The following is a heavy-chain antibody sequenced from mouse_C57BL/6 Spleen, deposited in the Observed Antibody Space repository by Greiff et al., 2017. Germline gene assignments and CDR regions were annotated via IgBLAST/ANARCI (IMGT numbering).Heavy chain of an antibody. Sequence: VQLQQSGAELVRPGASVKLSCTASGFNITDYYMHWVKQRPEQGLEWIGRIDPEDGDTEYTPKFQGKATMTADTSSNTAYLQLSSLTSEDTAVYYCTTEYYCSSDYWGQGTTLTVSS. V-gene: IGHV14-1*01. CDR1: GFNITDYY. J-gene: IGHJ2*01. CDR3: TTEYYCSSDY. CDR2: IDPEDGDT. D-gene: IGHD1-1*01.